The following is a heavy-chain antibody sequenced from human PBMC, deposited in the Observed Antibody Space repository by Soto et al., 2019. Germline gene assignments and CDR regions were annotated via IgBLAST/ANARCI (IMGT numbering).Heavy chain of an antibody. CDR1: GGSFSGYY. V-gene: IGHV4-34*01. J-gene: IGHJ2*01. D-gene: IGHD6-19*01. CDR3: ARLYSSGWYFDL. Sequence: QVQLQQWGAGLLKPSETLSLTCAVYGGSFSGYYWSWIRQPPGKGLEWIGEINHSGSTNYNPSLKRRVTISVDTSKNQFSLKLSSVTAADTAVYYCARLYSSGWYFDLWGRGTLVTVSS. CDR2: INHSGST.